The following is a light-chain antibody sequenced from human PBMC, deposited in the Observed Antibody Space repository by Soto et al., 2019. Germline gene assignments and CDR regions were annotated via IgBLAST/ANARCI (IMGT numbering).Light chain of an antibody. J-gene: IGLJ1*01. CDR3: SSYTTSSTRV. V-gene: IGLV2-14*01. Sequence: QSALTQPASVSGSPGQSITISCSGSSSDIGAYDYVSWYQQHPGKAPKLLIYEVTSRPSGVSHRFSGSKSGNTASLTISGLQAEDEADYYCSSYTTSSTRVFGPGTKLTVL. CDR2: EVT. CDR1: SSDIGAYDY.